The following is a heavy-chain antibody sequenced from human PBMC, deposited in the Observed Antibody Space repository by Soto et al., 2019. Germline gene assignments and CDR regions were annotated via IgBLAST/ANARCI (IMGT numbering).Heavy chain of an antibody. V-gene: IGHV1-18*04. Sequence: ASVKVSCKASGYTFSSYGITWVRQAPGQGLEWMGWIGPYNAKTNYTQNLQGGVTMTTDTSTGTAYIELRNLRFDDTAVCYCASRIRHRHAFDVWGQGTLVTVSS. CDR3: ASRIRHRHAFDV. CDR2: IGPYNAKT. CDR1: GYTFSSYG. J-gene: IGHJ3*01.